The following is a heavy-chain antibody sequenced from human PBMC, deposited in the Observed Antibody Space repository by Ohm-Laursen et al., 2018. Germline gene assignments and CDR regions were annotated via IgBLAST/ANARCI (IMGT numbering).Heavy chain of an antibody. J-gene: IGHJ5*02. D-gene: IGHD2-15*01. CDR3: ARYLRCSGGSCYSPGWFDP. CDR2: IYSSGST. V-gene: IGHV4-59*12. CDR1: GDSISNYY. Sequence: SETLSLTWSVSGDSISNYYWSWIRQPPGKGMEYMGHIYSSGSTNYNPSLKSRLSISVDTSRNQFSLKLSSVTAADTAVYYCARYLRCSGGSCYSPGWFDPWGQGTLVTVSS.